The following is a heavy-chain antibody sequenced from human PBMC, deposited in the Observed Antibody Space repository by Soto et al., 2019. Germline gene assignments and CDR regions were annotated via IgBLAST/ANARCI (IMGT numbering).Heavy chain of an antibody. V-gene: IGHV4-59*08. CDR1: GDSIYNYY. J-gene: IGHJ1*01. Sequence: SETLSLTCTVSGDSIYNYYWSWIRQPPGKGLEWIGYIYYRGSTNYNPSLKSRVTISVDTSKNQFSLKLSSVTAADTAVYYCARVAAAGTLEYFQHWGQGTLVTVSS. CDR3: ARVAAAGTLEYFQH. D-gene: IGHD6-13*01. CDR2: IYYRGST.